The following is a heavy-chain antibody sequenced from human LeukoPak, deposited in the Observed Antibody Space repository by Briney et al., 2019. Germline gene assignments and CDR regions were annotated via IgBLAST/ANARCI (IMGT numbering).Heavy chain of an antibody. D-gene: IGHD3-3*01. Sequence: ASVKVSCKASGYTFTDYYMHWVRQAPGQGLEWMGRINPNSGGTDSAQKFQGRVTMTRDTSISTAYMELSRLRSDDTAVYYCARDQMRDGVVIISDYWGQGTLVTVSS. CDR2: INPNSGGT. V-gene: IGHV1-2*06. CDR3: ARDQMRDGVVIISDY. CDR1: GYTFTDYY. J-gene: IGHJ4*02.